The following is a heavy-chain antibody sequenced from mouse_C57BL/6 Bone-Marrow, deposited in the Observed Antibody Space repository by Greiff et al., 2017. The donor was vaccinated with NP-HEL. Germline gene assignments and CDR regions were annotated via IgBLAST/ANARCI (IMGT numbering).Heavy chain of an antibody. Sequence: EVQGVESGGGLVQPGGSLKLSCAASGFTFSDYYMYWVRQTPEKRLEWVAYISNGGGSTYYPDTVKGRFTISRDNAKNTLYLQMSRLKSEDTARYYCAGGWAAWFAYWGQGTLVTVSA. V-gene: IGHV5-12*01. CDR1: GFTFSDYY. CDR2: ISNGGGST. J-gene: IGHJ3*01. D-gene: IGHD3-3*01. CDR3: AGGWAAWFAY.